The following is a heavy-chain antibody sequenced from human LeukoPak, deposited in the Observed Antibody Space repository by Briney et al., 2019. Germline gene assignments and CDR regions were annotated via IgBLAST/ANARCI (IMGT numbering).Heavy chain of an antibody. CDR3: ARANRIAVVDY. J-gene: IGHJ4*02. Sequence: ASVKVSCKASGFTFTHYNMHWVRQAPGQGLEWMGWINPKCGGTNYAQKFEGSVTMTRDTSISTAYMELSRLRSDDTAVYYCARANRIAVVDYWGQGTRVTVSS. V-gene: IGHV1-2*02. CDR1: GFTFTHYN. CDR2: INPKCGGT. D-gene: IGHD6-19*01.